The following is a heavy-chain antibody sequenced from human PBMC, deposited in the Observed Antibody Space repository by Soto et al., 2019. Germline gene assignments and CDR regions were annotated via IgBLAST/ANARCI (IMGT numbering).Heavy chain of an antibody. V-gene: IGHV3-7*05. Sequence: PGGSLRLSCAASGFTFSSDWMSWVRQAPGKGLEWVANIKQDGSEKYYVDSVKGRFTISRDNAKNSLYLQMNSLRAEDTAVYYCAREDGYVDYWGQGTLVTVSS. D-gene: IGHD6-13*01. CDR3: AREDGYVDY. CDR1: GFTFSSDW. CDR2: IKQDGSEK. J-gene: IGHJ4*02.